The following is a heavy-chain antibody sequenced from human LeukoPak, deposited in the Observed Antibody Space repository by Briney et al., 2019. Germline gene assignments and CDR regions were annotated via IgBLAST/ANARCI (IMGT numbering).Heavy chain of an antibody. V-gene: IGHV4-59*01. CDR2: IYYSGST. CDR1: GGSISSYY. J-gene: IGHJ5*02. D-gene: IGHD2-15*01. Sequence: SETLSLTCTVSGGSISSYYWSWIRQPPGKGLEWIGYIYYSGSTNYNPSPKSRVTISVDTSKNQFSLKLSSVTAADTAVYYCARVVGVVAATRGSSPFDPWGQGTLVTVSS. CDR3: ARVVGVVAATRGSSPFDP.